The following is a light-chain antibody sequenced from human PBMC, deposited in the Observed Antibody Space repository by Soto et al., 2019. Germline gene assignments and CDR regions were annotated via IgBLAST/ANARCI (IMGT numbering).Light chain of an antibody. J-gene: IGLJ1*01. Sequence: QSVLAQPAPVSGSPGQSLTISLSGSNSDVVGCNYAAWYQQHPGKAPKLRIYDVSNRPSGVSNRFSGSKSGNTASLTISGLQAEDEADYYCSSYTSSSTLENVFGTGTKVTVL. CDR1: NSDVVGCNY. CDR2: DVS. V-gene: IGLV2-14*01. CDR3: SSYTSSSTLENV.